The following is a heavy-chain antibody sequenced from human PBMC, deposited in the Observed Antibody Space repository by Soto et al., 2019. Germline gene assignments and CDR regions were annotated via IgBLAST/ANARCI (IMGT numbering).Heavy chain of an antibody. CDR3: AGFGYSKGYAY. V-gene: IGHV1-69*06. Sequence: QVQLVQSGPEVKQPGSSVKVSCRASGLTVSSYVIIWVRQAPGQGLEWMGGGIPILGTVSYEQRFRGRVTIPAEKATSTAYMELHSLRSEDTAVYYRAGFGYSKGYAYWGQGTLVTVSS. D-gene: IGHD6-25*01. J-gene: IGHJ4*02. CDR2: GIPILGTV. CDR1: GLTVSSYV.